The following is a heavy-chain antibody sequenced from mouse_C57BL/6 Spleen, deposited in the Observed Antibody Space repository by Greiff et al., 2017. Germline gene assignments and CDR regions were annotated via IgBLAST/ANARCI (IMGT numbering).Heavy chain of an antibody. CDR1: GYTFTSYW. D-gene: IGHD2-14*01. CDR2: INPSNGGT. CDR3: AREVRRRGYYFDY. V-gene: IGHV1-53*01. Sequence: QVHVKQSGTELVKPGASVKLSCKASGYTFTSYWMHWVKQRPGQGLAWIGNINPSNGGTNSNEKFKSKATLTVDKSSSTAYMQLSSLTSEDSAVYYCAREVRRRGYYFDYWGQGTTLTVSS. J-gene: IGHJ2*01.